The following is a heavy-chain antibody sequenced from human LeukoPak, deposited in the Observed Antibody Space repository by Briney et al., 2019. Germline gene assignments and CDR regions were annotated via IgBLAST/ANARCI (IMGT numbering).Heavy chain of an antibody. J-gene: IGHJ4*02. CDR3: TRTFLSGDGYKVGYFDY. CDR2: IYSSGST. V-gene: IGHV3-53*01. CDR1: GLTVSSTY. Sequence: PGGFLRLSCAASGLTVSSTYMSWVRQAPGKGLEWVSLIYSSGSTYYADSVKGRFTISRDNSKNTLFLQMNSLTAEDTAMYYCTRTFLSGDGYKVGYFDYWGQGTLVTVSS. D-gene: IGHD5-24*01.